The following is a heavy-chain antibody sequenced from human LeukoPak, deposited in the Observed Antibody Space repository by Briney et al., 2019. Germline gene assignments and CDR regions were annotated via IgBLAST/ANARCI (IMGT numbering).Heavy chain of an antibody. V-gene: IGHV3-66*02. D-gene: IGHD2-2*02. Sequence: GGSLRLSCAASGFTVSSNYMSWVRQAPGKGLEWVSVIYSGGSTYYADSVKGRFTISRDNSKNTLYLQMNSLRAEDTAVYYCASIHCSSTGCYSQDAFDIWGQGTMVTVSS. CDR3: ASIHCSSTGCYSQDAFDI. CDR2: IYSGGST. CDR1: GFTVSSNY. J-gene: IGHJ3*02.